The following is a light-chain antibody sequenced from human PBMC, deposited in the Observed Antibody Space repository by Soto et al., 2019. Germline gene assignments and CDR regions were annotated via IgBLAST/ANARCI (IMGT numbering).Light chain of an antibody. Sequence: DIQMTQSPSTLSASVGDRVPITCRASQSISSWLAWYQQKPGKATKLLIFDASSLESGTPSRFSGRRSGTQFPLTISSLQPDDFATYYCQQYNSYSTFGQGTKVDIK. V-gene: IGKV1-5*01. CDR2: DAS. CDR1: QSISSW. J-gene: IGKJ1*01. CDR3: QQYNSYST.